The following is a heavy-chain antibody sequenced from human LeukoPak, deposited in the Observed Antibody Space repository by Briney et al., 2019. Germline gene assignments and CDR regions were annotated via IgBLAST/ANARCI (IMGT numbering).Heavy chain of an antibody. CDR1: GFTSSSYG. Sequence: GGSLRLSCAASGFTSSSYGMHWVRQAPGKGLEWVAVIWYDGSNKYYADSVKGRFTISRDNSKNTLYLQMNSLRAEDTAVYYCARGAAEPLFDYWGQGTLVTVSS. CDR2: IWYDGSNK. CDR3: ARGAAEPLFDY. D-gene: IGHD6-13*01. V-gene: IGHV3-33*01. J-gene: IGHJ4*02.